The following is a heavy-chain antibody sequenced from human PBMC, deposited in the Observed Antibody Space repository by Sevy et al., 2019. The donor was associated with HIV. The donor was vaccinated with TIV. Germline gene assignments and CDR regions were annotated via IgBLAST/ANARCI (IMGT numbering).Heavy chain of an antibody. CDR3: ARSSYYYDSTGYGPLDL. Sequence: GGSLRLSCAASGFTFSDYAMNWVRQIPGKGLEWVSCINWKADNTGYADSLKGRITISRDKAKNSLYLQIHSLRAEDTALYYCARSSYYYDSTGYGPLDLWGQGTMVTVSS. CDR2: INWKADNT. V-gene: IGHV3-20*04. J-gene: IGHJ3*01. CDR1: GFTFSDYA. D-gene: IGHD3-22*01.